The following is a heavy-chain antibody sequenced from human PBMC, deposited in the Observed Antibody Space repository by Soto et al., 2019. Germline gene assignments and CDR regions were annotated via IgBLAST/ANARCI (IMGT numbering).Heavy chain of an antibody. J-gene: IGHJ3*01. D-gene: IGHD3-22*01. CDR3: ASASYDSSGYYDAFDV. V-gene: IGHV3-48*03. CDR2: ISSGGTTK. Sequence: GSLRLSCATSGFSFSDFEMHWVRQAPGKGLEWVSYISSGGTTKYYADSVKGRLTISRDNAKNSLYLQMNSLRVEDTAMYYCASASYDSSGYYDAFDVWGQGTMVTVSS. CDR1: GFSFSDFE.